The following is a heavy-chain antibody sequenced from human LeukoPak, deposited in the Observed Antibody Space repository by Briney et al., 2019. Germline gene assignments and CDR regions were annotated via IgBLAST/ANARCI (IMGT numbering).Heavy chain of an antibody. D-gene: IGHD2-15*01. CDR2: ISGSGGST. CDR1: GFTFSSYA. V-gene: IGHV3-23*01. Sequence: QAGGSLRLSCAASGFTFSSYAMSWVRQAPGKGLEWVSAISGSGGSTYYADSVKGRFTISRDNSKNTLYLQMNSLRAEDTAVYYCAKSPSHIVVVVADYWGQGTLVTVSS. CDR3: AKSPSHIVVVVADY. J-gene: IGHJ4*02.